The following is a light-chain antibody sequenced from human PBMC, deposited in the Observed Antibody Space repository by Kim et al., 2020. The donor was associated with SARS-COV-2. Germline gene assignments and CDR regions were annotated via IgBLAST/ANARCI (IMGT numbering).Light chain of an antibody. Sequence: LSPGESAPPSCRASQSVDSLLGWYQQKPGQAPRLLIFDTSNRAPGIPARFSGSGSGTDFTLTISSLEPEDFAVYYCQQRTNWPLTFGGGTKVDIK. J-gene: IGKJ4*01. CDR1: QSVDSL. CDR2: DTS. CDR3: QQRTNWPLT. V-gene: IGKV3-11*01.